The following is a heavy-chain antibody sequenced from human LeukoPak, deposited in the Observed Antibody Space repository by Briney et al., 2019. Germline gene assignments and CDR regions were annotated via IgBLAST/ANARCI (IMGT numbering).Heavy chain of an antibody. V-gene: IGHV1-2*02. CDR2: INPNSGDT. D-gene: IGHD4-17*01. CDR3: ARDLLYGDYSFDS. J-gene: IGHJ4*02. Sequence: ASVKVSCKASGYTFTGYYMHWVRQAPGQGLEWMGWINPNSGDTNYAQKFQGRVTMTRDTSISTAYMELSRLRSDDTAVYYCARDLLYGDYSFDSWGQGTLVTVSS. CDR1: GYTFTGYY.